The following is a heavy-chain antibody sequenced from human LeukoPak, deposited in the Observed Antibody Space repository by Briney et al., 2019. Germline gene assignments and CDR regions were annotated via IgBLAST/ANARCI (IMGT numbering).Heavy chain of an antibody. Sequence: GGPLRLSCAASGFTFSNYWMSWVRQAPGKGLEWVANIKQDGSEKYYVDSVKGRFTISRDNAKNSLYLQMNSLRAEDTAVYYCARVFGSYYGGTITYYFDYWGQGTLVTVSS. CDR3: ARVFGSYYGGTITYYFDY. CDR1: GFTFSNYW. J-gene: IGHJ4*02. V-gene: IGHV3-7*01. CDR2: IKQDGSEK. D-gene: IGHD1-26*01.